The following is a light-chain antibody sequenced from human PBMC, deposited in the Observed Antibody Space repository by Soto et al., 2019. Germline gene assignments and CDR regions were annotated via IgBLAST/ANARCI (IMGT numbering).Light chain of an antibody. CDR3: SSYTSSSTLVV. Sequence: QSVLTQPASVSGSPGQSITISCTGTSSDVGGYNYVSWYQQHPGKAPKLMIYEVSNRPSGVSDRFSGPKSGNTASLTISGLQAEDESDYYCSSYTSSSTLVVFGRGTKLTVL. CDR1: SSDVGGYNY. J-gene: IGLJ2*01. CDR2: EVS. V-gene: IGLV2-14*01.